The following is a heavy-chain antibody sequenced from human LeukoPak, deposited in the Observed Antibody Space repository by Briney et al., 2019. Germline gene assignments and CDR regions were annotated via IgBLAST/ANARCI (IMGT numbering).Heavy chain of an antibody. CDR1: GGSISSYY. V-gene: IGHV4-59*12. CDR2: IYYSGST. CDR3: ARDIGITMVRGSRYYYMDV. Sequence: SETLSLTCTVSGGSISSYYWSWIRQPPGKGLEWIGYIYYSGSTNYNPSLKSRVTMSVDTSKNQFSLKLSSVTAADTAVYYCARDIGITMVRGSRYYYMDVWGKGTTATISS. J-gene: IGHJ6*03. D-gene: IGHD3-10*01.